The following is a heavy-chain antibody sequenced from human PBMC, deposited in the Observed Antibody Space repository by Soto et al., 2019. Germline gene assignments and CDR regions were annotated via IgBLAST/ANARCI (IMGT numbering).Heavy chain of an antibody. D-gene: IGHD3-22*01. V-gene: IGHV1-69*06. CDR1: GGTFSSYA. Sequence: SVKVSCKASGGTFSSYAISWVREAPGQGLEWMGGIIPIFGTANYAQKFQGRVTITADKSTSTAYMELSSLRSEDTAVYYCARDYYDSSGYYSNYWGQGTLVTVSS. CDR2: IIPIFGTA. CDR3: ARDYYDSSGYYSNY. J-gene: IGHJ4*02.